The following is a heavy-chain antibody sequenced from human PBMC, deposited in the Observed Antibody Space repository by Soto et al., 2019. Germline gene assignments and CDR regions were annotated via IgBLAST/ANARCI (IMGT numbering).Heavy chain of an antibody. CDR1: GFTFSSYS. CDR2: ISSSSSYI. D-gene: IGHD3-22*01. J-gene: IGHJ4*02. Sequence: EVQLVESEGGLVKPGGSLRLSCAASGFTFSSYSMNWVRQAPGKGLEWVSSISSSSSYIYYADSVKGRFTISRDNAKNSLYPQMNSLRAEDTAVYYCARAPYYYDSSGYWAYWGQGTLVTVSS. CDR3: ARAPYYYDSSGYWAY. V-gene: IGHV3-21*01.